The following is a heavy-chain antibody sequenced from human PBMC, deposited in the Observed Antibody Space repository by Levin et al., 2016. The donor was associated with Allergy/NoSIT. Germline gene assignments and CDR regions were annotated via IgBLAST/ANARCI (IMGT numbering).Heavy chain of an antibody. J-gene: IGHJ6*02. D-gene: IGHD3-10*01. CDR3: AKEGIDMVRGKTPGDLDV. V-gene: IGHV3-30*18. Sequence: VRQAPGKGLEWVAVISYDGSNKYYADSVKGRFTISRDNSKNTLYLQMNSLRAEDTAVYYCAKEGIDMVRGKTPGDLDVWGQGTTVTVSS. CDR2: ISYDGSNK.